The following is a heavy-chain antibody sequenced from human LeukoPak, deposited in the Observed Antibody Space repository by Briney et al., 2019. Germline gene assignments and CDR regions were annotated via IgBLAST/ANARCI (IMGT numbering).Heavy chain of an antibody. CDR1: GFTFSSYA. CDR3: AKNGGSQCYSHLDS. D-gene: IGHD2-15*01. CDR2: TSGSGGST. V-gene: IGHV3-23*01. Sequence: GGSLRLSCAASGFTFSSYAMSWVRQAPGKGLEWVSGTSGSGGSTYYAGSVKGRFTISRDNSKNTLYLQMNSLRIEDTAVYYCAKNGGSQCYSHLDSWGQGTLVTVSS. J-gene: IGHJ4*02.